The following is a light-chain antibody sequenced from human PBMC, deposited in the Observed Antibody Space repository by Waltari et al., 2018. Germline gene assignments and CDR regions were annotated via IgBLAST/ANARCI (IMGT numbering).Light chain of an antibody. Sequence: QSALTQPASVSGSPGQSITISCTGTSRDVGRYNLVSWYQQHPGKAPKLRIYEGSKRPSGVANRCSGSKSGNTASLTISGLQAEDEADYYCCSYAGSSTFGFGGGTKLTVL. CDR3: CSYAGSSTFG. CDR1: SRDVGRYNL. CDR2: EGS. J-gene: IGLJ3*02. V-gene: IGLV2-23*03.